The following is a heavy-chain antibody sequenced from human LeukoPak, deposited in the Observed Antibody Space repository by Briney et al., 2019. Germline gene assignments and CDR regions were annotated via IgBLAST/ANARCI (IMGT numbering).Heavy chain of an antibody. CDR2: MFYNVST. J-gene: IGHJ3*02. Sequence: KPSETLTLTCTVSGGSISSYYWNWIRQPPGKGLEWIAYMFYNVSTNYSPSLKSRVTISVDTSKNQFCLKLISVTAADTAVYFCARQGSGRAFDIWGQGTMVTVSS. V-gene: IGHV4-59*08. CDR3: ARQGSGRAFDI. CDR1: GGSISSYY.